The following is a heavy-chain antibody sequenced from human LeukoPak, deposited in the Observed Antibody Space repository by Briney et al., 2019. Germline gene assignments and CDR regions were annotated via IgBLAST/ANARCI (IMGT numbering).Heavy chain of an antibody. V-gene: IGHV4-4*07. CDR1: GGSISSYY. Sequence: SETLSLTCTVSGGSISSYYWSWIRQPAGKGLEWIGRIYTSGSTNYNPSLKSRVTMSVDTSKNQFSLKLSSATAADTAVYYCARDARYCSSTSCSLWFDPWGQGTLVTVSS. CDR2: IYTSGST. D-gene: IGHD2-2*01. CDR3: ARDARYCSSTSCSLWFDP. J-gene: IGHJ5*02.